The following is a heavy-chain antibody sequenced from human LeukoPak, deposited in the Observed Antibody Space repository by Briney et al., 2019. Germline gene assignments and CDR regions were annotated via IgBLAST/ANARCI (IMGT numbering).Heavy chain of an antibody. J-gene: IGHJ4*02. CDR2: ISGSGGST. V-gene: IGHV3-23*01. D-gene: IGHD2-2*02. CDR1: GFSFSSYA. Sequence: PGGSLRLSCAVSGFSFSSYAMSWVRQAPGKGLEWVSAISGSGGSTYYADSVKGRFTISRDNSKNTLYLQMNSLRAEDTAVYYCAKDLAGGYCSSTSCYRSYWGQGTLVTVSS. CDR3: AKDLAGGYCSSTSCYRSY.